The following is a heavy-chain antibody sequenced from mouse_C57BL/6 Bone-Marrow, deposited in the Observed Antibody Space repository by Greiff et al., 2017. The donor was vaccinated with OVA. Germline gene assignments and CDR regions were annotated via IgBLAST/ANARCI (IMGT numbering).Heavy chain of an antibody. CDR3: ARLGYDYDEGYYFDY. CDR2: ISDGGSYT. Sequence: EVQRVESGGGLVKPGGSLKLSCAASGFTFSSYAMSWVRQTPEKRLGWVATISDGGSYTYYPDNVKGRFTISRDNANNNLYLQMSHLKSEDTAIYYCARLGYDYDEGYYFDYWGQGTTLTVSS. CDR1: GFTFSSYA. D-gene: IGHD2-4*01. J-gene: IGHJ2*01. V-gene: IGHV5-4*01.